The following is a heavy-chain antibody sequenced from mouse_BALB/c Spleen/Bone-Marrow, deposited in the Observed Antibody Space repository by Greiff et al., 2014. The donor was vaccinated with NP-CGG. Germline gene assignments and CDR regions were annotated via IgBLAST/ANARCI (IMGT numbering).Heavy chain of an antibody. D-gene: IGHD2-10*02. V-gene: IGHV1S132*01. CDR2: IFPGTVTP. Sequence: LVESGAELVKPGASVKLSCKTSGYTLTSYWIQWVKQRPGQGLGWIGEIFPGTVTPYYNEKFKGKATLTIDTSSSTASMQLSSLTSEDSAVYFCARRGYGYLDYWGQSTTLTVSS. CDR3: ARRGYGYLDY. J-gene: IGHJ2*01. CDR1: GYTLTSYW.